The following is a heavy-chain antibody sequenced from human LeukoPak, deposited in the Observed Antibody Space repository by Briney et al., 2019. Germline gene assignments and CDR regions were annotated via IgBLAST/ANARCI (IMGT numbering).Heavy chain of an antibody. Sequence: SETLSLTCTVSGDSISSGSYYWSWIRQPAGKGLEWIRRIYGSGRTNYNLSLKSRVTISVDTSKNQFSLKLSSVTAADTAVYYCARDFSPTYGAYDADYYYMDVWGKGTTVTISS. J-gene: IGHJ6*03. V-gene: IGHV4-61*02. D-gene: IGHD4-17*01. CDR3: ARDFSPTYGAYDADYYYMDV. CDR2: IYGSGRT. CDR1: GDSISSGSYY.